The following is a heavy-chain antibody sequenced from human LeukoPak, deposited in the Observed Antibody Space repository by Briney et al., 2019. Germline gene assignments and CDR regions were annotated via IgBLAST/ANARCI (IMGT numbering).Heavy chain of an antibody. Sequence: GGSLRLSCATSGFTLSLAWMHWVRQAPGKGLEWVAVISYDGSNKYYADSVKGRFTISRDNSKNTLYLQMNSLRAEDTAVYYCARDRIVVVVAATLGYYYYYGMDVWGQGTTVTVSS. CDR3: ARDRIVVVVAATLGYYYYYGMDV. D-gene: IGHD2-15*01. J-gene: IGHJ6*02. CDR2: ISYDGSNK. CDR1: GFTLSLAW. V-gene: IGHV3-30*03.